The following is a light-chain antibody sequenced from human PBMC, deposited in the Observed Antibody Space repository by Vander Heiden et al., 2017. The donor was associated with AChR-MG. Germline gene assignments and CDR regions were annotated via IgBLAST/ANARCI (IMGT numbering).Light chain of an antibody. Sequence: YVLTQPPSVSMAPGQTARITCGGNNIGSKSVHWYQQKPGQAPVLVVYDESDRPSGIPERFSGSKSGNTATLSISRVEAGDEADYYCQVWDSSSAHVVFGGGTELTVL. CDR2: DES. V-gene: IGLV3-21*02. CDR1: NIGSKS. J-gene: IGLJ2*01. CDR3: QVWDSSSAHVV.